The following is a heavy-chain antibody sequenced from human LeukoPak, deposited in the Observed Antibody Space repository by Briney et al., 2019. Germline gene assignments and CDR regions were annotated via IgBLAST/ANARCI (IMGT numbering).Heavy chain of an antibody. CDR1: GGSFSGYY. J-gene: IGHJ6*02. CDR2: IYTSGST. D-gene: IGHD6-19*01. Sequence: SETLSLTCAVYGGSFSGYYWSWIRQPAGKGLEWIGRIYTSGSTNYNPSLKSRVTMSVDTSKNQFSLKLSSVTAADTAVYYCASGYSSGWYEDYYYGMDVWGQGTTVTVSS. CDR3: ASGYSSGWYEDYYYGMDV. V-gene: IGHV4-59*10.